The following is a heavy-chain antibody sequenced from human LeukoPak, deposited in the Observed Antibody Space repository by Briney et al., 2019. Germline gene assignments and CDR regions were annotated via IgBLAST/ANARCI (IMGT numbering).Heavy chain of an antibody. CDR3: AGESAATGFFDY. V-gene: IGHV3-7*01. CDR2: IKQDESEK. J-gene: IGHJ4*02. D-gene: IGHD1-14*01. Sequence: GGSLRLSCAASGFTFSSCWMSWVRQAPGKGLEWVATIKQDESEKYYVDSVKGRFTISRDNAKNSLFLQVNSLRAEDTAVYYCAGESAATGFFDYWGQGTLVTVSS. CDR1: GFTFSSCW.